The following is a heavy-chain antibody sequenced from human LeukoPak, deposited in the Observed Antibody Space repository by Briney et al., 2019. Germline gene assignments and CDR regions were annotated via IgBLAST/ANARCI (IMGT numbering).Heavy chain of an antibody. V-gene: IGHV3-21*01. CDR2: ISSTSSYI. CDR1: GFTFSSYS. J-gene: IGHJ4*02. D-gene: IGHD5-24*01. CDR3: ARMRDDNLDY. Sequence: GGSLRLSCAASGFTFSSYSINWVRQAPGKGLEWVSSISSTSSYIYYIDSVKGRFTISRDNAKNSLYLQMNSLRAEDTAVYYWARMRDDNLDYWGQGTLVTVSS.